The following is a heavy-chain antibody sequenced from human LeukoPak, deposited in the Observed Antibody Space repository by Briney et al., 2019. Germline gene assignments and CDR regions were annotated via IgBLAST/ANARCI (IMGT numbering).Heavy chain of an antibody. D-gene: IGHD3-10*01. CDR2: INPNSGDT. CDR3: ARERRFGELLLFDY. Sequence: ASVKVSCKASGYTFTGYYMHWVRQAPGQGLEWTGRINPNSGDTNYAQNFQGRVTMTRDTSGSTSNMELSRLRSDDTAVYYCARERRFGELLLFDYWGLGTLVTVSS. CDR1: GYTFTGYY. V-gene: IGHV1-2*06. J-gene: IGHJ4*02.